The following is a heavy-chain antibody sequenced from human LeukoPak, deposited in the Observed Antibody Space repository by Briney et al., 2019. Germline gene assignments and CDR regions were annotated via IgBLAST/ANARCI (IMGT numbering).Heavy chain of an antibody. D-gene: IGHD3-9*01. J-gene: IGHJ4*02. CDR3: AKVGYDILTGYYGLDY. Sequence: HPGGSLRLSCAASGFTFSSYGMHWVRQAPGEGLEWVTFIRYDGSNKYYADSVKGRFTISRDNSKNTLYLQMNSLRAEDTAVYYCAKVGYDILTGYYGLDYWGQGTLVTVSS. V-gene: IGHV3-30*02. CDR2: IRYDGSNK. CDR1: GFTFSSYG.